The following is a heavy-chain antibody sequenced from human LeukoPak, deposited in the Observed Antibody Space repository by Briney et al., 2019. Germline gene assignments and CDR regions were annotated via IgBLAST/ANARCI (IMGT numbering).Heavy chain of an antibody. CDR1: GFTFSSYA. V-gene: IGHV3-23*01. CDR2: ISVRGGST. CDR3: AKGPSGVPDIIHY. J-gene: IGHJ4*02. D-gene: IGHD2-8*01. Sequence: PGGSLRLSCAASGFTFSSYAMTWVRQAPGKGLEWVSTISVRGGSTYYADSVEGRFTISRDNSKNTLYLQTNSLGAEDTAIYYCAKGPSGVPDIIHYWGQGTLVTVSS.